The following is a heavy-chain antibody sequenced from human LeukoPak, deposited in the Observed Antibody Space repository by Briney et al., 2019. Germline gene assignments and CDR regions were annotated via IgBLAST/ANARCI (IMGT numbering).Heavy chain of an antibody. CDR3: ARDAAVAGFDY. D-gene: IGHD6-19*01. CDR2: ISSSGSTI. CDR1: GGSFSGYY. J-gene: IGHJ4*02. V-gene: IGHV3-11*01. Sequence: LSLTCAVYGGSFSGYYWSWIRQPPGKGLEWVSYISSSGSTIYYADSVKGRFTISRDNAKNSLYLQMNSLRAEDTAVYYCARDAAVAGFDYWGQGTLVTVSS.